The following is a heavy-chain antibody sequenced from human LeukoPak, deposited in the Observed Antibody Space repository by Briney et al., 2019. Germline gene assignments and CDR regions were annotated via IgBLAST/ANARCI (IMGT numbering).Heavy chain of an antibody. Sequence: GGSLKLSCAASGFIFSGSAMHWVRQASGKGLEWVGRIRINDNSDATAYGPSVRGRFTISRDDSKNTTYPQMNSLKTEDTAVYYCTRRRGGGEFDYWGQGTLVTVSS. CDR1: GFIFSGSA. V-gene: IGHV3-73*01. CDR2: IRINDNSDAT. CDR3: TRRRGGGEFDY. J-gene: IGHJ4*02. D-gene: IGHD3-10*01.